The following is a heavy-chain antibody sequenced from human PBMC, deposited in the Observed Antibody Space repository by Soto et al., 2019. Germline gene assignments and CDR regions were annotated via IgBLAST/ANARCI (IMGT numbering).Heavy chain of an antibody. CDR3: ARDIRYCSSKSCSYFAP. J-gene: IGHJ4*02. D-gene: IGHD2-2*01. CDR1: GGSVSSGSYY. V-gene: IGHV4-61*01. Sequence: SETLSLTCTVSGGSVSSGSYYWSWIRQPPGKGLEWIGYIYYSGSTNYNPSLKSRVTISVDTSKNQFSLKLSSVTAADTAVYYCARDIRYCSSKSCSYFAPWGQETLVTVPS. CDR2: IYYSGST.